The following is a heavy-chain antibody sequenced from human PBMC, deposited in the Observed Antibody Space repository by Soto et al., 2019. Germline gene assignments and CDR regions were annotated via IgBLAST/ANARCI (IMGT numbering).Heavy chain of an antibody. CDR3: AKDGWELLRGFDP. Sequence: EVQLLESGGGLVQPGGSLRLSCAASGFTFRSYAMSCFRQAPGKGLEWVSAIAGGSGGSTNYADSVKGRFTISRDNSKNTLFLQMNSLRAEDTAVYYCAKDGWELLRGFDPWGQGTLVTVSS. D-gene: IGHD1-26*01. V-gene: IGHV3-23*01. J-gene: IGHJ5*02. CDR2: IAGGSGGST. CDR1: GFTFRSYA.